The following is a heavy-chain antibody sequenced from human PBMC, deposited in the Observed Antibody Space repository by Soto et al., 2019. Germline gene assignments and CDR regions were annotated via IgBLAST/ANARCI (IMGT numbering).Heavy chain of an antibody. CDR3: ARGGIAVAGYYFDY. V-gene: IGHV4-59*01. CDR1: GGSISSYY. J-gene: IGHJ4*02. CDR2: IYYSGST. Sequence: SETLSLTCTVSGGSISSYYWSWIRQPPGKGLEWIGYIYYSGSTNYNPSLKSRVTISVDTPKNQFSLKLSSVTAADTAVYYCARGGIAVAGYYFDYWGQGTLVTVSS. D-gene: IGHD6-19*01.